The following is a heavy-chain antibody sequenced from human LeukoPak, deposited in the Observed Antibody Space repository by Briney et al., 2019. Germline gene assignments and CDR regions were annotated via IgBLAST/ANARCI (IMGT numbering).Heavy chain of an antibody. CDR2: INSDGSGT. J-gene: IGHJ4*02. V-gene: IGHV3-74*01. CDR3: ARDYYGSGDY. Sequence: PGGSLRLFCAASGFTFSSYWMHWVRQAPGKGLVWVSGINSDGSGTFYADSVKGRFTISRDNAKNTLYLQMNSLRAEDTAVYYCARDYYGSGDYWGQGTLVTVSS. CDR1: GFTFSSYW. D-gene: IGHD3-10*01.